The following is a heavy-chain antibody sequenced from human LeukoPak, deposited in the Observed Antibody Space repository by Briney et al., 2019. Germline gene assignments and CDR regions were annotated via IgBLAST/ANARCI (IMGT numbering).Heavy chain of an antibody. D-gene: IGHD6-19*01. V-gene: IGHV1-18*01. CDR1: GYIFNIYG. J-gene: IGHJ4*02. CDR3: ARDPSNTSGRNLFFDY. Sequence: ASVTVSCKASGYIFNIYGVSWVRLAHGQGLEWLAWISCYNGDTNYAQKFQGRVTVTTDTSTSTVFMELRNLNTDDTAVYYCARDPSNTSGRNLFFDYWGQGTLVTVSS. CDR2: ISCYNGDT.